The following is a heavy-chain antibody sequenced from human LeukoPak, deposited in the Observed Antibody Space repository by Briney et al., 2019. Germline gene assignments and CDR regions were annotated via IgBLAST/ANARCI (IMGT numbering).Heavy chain of an antibody. CDR1: GFTFSSYW. CDR2: IKQDGSEK. CDR3: ARESRSNYYYYGMDV. J-gene: IGHJ6*02. V-gene: IGHV3-7*01. D-gene: IGHD5/OR15-5a*01. Sequence: GSLRLSCAASGFTFSSYWMSWVRQAPGKGLEWVANIKQDGSEKYYVDSVKGRFTISRDNAKNSLYLQMNSLRAEDTAVYYCARESRSNYYYYGMDVWGQGTTVTVSS.